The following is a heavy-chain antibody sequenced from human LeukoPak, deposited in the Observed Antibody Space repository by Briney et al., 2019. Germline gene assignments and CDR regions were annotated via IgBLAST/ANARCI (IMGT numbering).Heavy chain of an antibody. CDR2: ISSSGSTI. Sequence: PGGSLRLSCAASGFTFSNYEMNWVRQAPGKGLEWVSYISSSGSTIYYTDSVKGRFTISRDNAKNSLYLQMNSLRAEDTAVYYCAELGITMIGGVWGKGTTVTISS. CDR1: GFTFSNYE. V-gene: IGHV3-48*03. CDR3: AELGITMIGGV. D-gene: IGHD3-10*02. J-gene: IGHJ6*04.